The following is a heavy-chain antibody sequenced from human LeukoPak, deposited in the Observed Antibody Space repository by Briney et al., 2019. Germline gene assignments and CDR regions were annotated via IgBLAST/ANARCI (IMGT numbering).Heavy chain of an antibody. D-gene: IGHD4-23*01. CDR1: GFTFSDYY. V-gene: IGHV3-72*01. CDR3: VRRVFGGNCYYDF. CDR2: SRNKANSYTT. J-gene: IGHJ4*02. Sequence: PGGSLRLSCAVSGFTFSDYYMDWVRQAPGKGLEWVGRSRNKANSYTTDYAASVKDRFTISRDDSKNSLYLQMSSLKSEDTAVYYCVRRVFGGNCYYDFWGQGALVTVSS.